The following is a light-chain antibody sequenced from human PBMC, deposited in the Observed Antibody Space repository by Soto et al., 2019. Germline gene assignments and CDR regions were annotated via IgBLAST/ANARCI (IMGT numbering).Light chain of an antibody. V-gene: IGLV2-14*01. J-gene: IGLJ1*01. CDR2: GVN. Sequence: QSVLTQPASVSGSPGESITISCTGTDNDIGGYNFVSWYQQHPGKAPKLMIFGVNDRPSGVSSRFSGSSSGNTASLTISGLQAEDEADYYCCSYTTNSPLFVFGPGTKVTVL. CDR3: CSYTTNSPLFV. CDR1: DNDIGGYNF.